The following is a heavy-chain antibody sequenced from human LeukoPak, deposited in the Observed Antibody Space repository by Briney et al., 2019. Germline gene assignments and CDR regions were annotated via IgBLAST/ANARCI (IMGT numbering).Heavy chain of an antibody. D-gene: IGHD4-17*01. CDR1: GYTFTSYG. Sequence: ASVKVSCKASGYTFTSYGINWVRQAPGQGLEWMGWISAYNGNTNYAQKLQGRVTMTTDTSTSTAYMELRSLRSDDTAVYYCARVDYGDLYYYYYMDVWGKGTTVTVSS. J-gene: IGHJ6*03. CDR3: ARVDYGDLYYYYYMDV. CDR2: ISAYNGNT. V-gene: IGHV1-18*01.